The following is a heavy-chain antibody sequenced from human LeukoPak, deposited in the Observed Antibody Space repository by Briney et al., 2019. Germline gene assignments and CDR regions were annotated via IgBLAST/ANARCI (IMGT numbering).Heavy chain of an antibody. CDR3: ARGWGYSGYDPLDY. D-gene: IGHD5-12*01. CDR2: ISPSGDIT. J-gene: IGHJ4*02. CDR1: GFIFSSHG. Sequence: SGGSLRLSCAASGFIFSSHGMNWVRQAPGKGLEWVSGISPSGDITYYADSVKGRFTISRDNSKNTLYLQMNSLRAEDTAVYYCARGWGYSGYDPLDYWGQGTLVTVSS. V-gene: IGHV3-23*01.